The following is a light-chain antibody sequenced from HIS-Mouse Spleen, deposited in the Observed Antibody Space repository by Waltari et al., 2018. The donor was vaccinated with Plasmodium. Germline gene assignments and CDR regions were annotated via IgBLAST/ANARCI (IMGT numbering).Light chain of an antibody. J-gene: IGLJ3*02. CDR1: SSNIGSNY. Sequence: QSVLTQPPSASGTPGQRVTISCSGSSSNIGSNYVYCYQQLPGTAPKLLSYRNNQRPSGGPDRVSGSKSGTSAALASSGLRSEDEADYYCAAWDDSLSGPNWVFGGGTKLTVL. V-gene: IGLV1-47*01. CDR3: AAWDDSLSGPNWV. CDR2: RNN.